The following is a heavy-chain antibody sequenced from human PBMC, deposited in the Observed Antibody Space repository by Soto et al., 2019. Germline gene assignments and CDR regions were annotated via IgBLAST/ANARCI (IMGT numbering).Heavy chain of an antibody. Sequence: QVPLQQSGPGLVRSSQTLSLTCAISADNVSSDTAAWNWFRQSPSRGLEWLGRTYFRFKWYTDYGASLKSRITIAADSSKHQFSLQLRSVTPEDTAVYFCARVYFQVAGTFDPWGQRTPVIVSS. D-gene: IGHD6-19*01. V-gene: IGHV6-1*01. CDR2: TYFRFKWYT. CDR3: ARVYFQVAGTFDP. CDR1: ADNVSSDTAA. J-gene: IGHJ5*02.